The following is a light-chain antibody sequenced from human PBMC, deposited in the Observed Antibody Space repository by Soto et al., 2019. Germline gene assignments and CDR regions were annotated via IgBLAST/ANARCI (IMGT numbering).Light chain of an antibody. J-gene: IGLJ3*02. CDR2: DVS. V-gene: IGLV2-14*01. CDR3: SSYTSSSTLV. Sequence: QSVLTQPASVSGSPGQSITISCTGTGSDVGGYNYVSWYQQHPGKAPKLMIYDVSNRPSGVSNRFSGSKSGNTASLTISGLQAEDEADYYCSSYTSSSTLVFGGGTKLTVL. CDR1: GSDVGGYNY.